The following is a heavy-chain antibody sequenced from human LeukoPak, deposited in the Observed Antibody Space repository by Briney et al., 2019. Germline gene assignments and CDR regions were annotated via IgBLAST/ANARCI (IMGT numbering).Heavy chain of an antibody. V-gene: IGHV4-39*01. CDR2: IYQTGTT. CDR3: ARRRGSSSGGPFDY. J-gene: IGHJ4*02. D-gene: IGHD6-25*01. CDR1: GGSINNVVYY. Sequence: SETLSLTCSVSGGSINNVVYYWDWIRQPPGKALEWIGDIYQTGTTYYNPSFESRVTISADTSNNQVSLKMNAVTAADTAVYYCARRRGSSSGGPFDYWGRGTLDIVSS.